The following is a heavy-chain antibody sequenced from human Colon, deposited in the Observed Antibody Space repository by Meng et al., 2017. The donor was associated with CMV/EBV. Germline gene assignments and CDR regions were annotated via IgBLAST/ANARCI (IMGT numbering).Heavy chain of an antibody. CDR2: IKSKTAGGTI. V-gene: IGHV3-15*01. J-gene: IGHJ4*01. CDR3: TTDHFT. Sequence: EVQVVESGGGLVKPGEFLRLYCENSGVTLSYVWLSWLRQAPGKGLEWVGRIKSKTAGGTIDYAAPVKGRFTISRDDSKNTLYLQMNSLKTEEDTAVYYCTTDHFTWGQGTLVTVSS. CDR1: GVTLSYVW. D-gene: IGHD3-3*02.